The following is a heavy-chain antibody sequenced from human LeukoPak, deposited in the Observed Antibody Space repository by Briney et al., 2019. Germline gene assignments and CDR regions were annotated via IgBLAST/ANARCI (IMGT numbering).Heavy chain of an antibody. CDR1: GGSISSYY. V-gene: IGHV4-59*01. CDR2: IYYSGST. Sequence: SETLSLTCTVSGGSISSYYWSWIQQPPGKGLEWIGYIYYSGSTNYNPSLKSRVTISVDTSKNQFSLKLSSVTAADTAVYYCAREGQNWFDPWGQGTLVTVSS. J-gene: IGHJ5*02. CDR3: AREGQNWFDP.